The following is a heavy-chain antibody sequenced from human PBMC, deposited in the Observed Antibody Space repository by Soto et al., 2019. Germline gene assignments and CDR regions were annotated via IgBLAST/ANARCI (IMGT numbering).Heavy chain of an antibody. D-gene: IGHD6-13*01. CDR1: GFTFSSHA. CDR2: ISGSGDSA. V-gene: IGHV3-23*01. CDR3: AKDRDGAAAGPTKFYGMDV. Sequence: GGSLRLSCAASGFTFSSHAMGWLRQAPGTGPEWVAVISGSGDSAYYADSVRGRFTISRDNSKNTLYLQMNSLRAEDTAVYYCAKDRDGAAAGPTKFYGMDVWGQGTTVTVSS. J-gene: IGHJ6*02.